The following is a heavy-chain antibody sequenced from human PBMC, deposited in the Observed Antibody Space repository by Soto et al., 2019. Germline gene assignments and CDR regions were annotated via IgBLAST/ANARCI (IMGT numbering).Heavy chain of an antibody. CDR1: GGTFGSYA. V-gene: IGHV1-69*13. CDR2: IIPILNSP. D-gene: IGHD2-2*01. J-gene: IGHJ6*02. CDR3: AGEAPYCTSATCPKFYDMDV. Sequence: SVKVSCKASGGTFGSYAITWVRRAPGQGLEWLGGIIPILNSPAYAQKFKARVVITADEITNTAYMELNSLRFDDTAVYYCAGEAPYCTSATCPKFYDMDVWGQGTTVTVSS.